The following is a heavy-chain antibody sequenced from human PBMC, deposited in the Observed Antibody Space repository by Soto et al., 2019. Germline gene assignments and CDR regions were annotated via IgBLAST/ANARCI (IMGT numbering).Heavy chain of an antibody. CDR2: IIPILGIA. J-gene: IGHJ5*02. CDR3: AREVTEYYDSSGYYYRNNWFDP. Sequence: SVKVSCKASGGTFSSYTISWVRQAPGQGLEWMGRIIPILGIANYAQKFQGRVTITADKSTSTAYMELSSLRSEDTAVYYCAREVTEYYDSSGYYYRNNWFDPWGQGTLVTVSS. V-gene: IGHV1-69*04. D-gene: IGHD3-22*01. CDR1: GGTFSSYT.